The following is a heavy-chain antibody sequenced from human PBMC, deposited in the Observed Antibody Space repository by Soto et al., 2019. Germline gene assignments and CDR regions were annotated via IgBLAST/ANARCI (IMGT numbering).Heavy chain of an antibody. Sequence: QVQLVEYGGGVGQPGRSLRLSCAASGSSFSSYGIHWVRQVPCKGLQWVAVISYDGTYKHYADSVKGRFTISRDNSKNKVYLQRNSLRAEDTAVYYCGKDRGYYRSSWPSYLGQGTLVTVSS. D-gene: IGHD6-13*01. CDR1: GSSFSSYG. CDR3: GKDRGYYRSSWPSY. J-gene: IGHJ4*02. CDR2: ISYDGTYK. V-gene: IGHV3-30*18.